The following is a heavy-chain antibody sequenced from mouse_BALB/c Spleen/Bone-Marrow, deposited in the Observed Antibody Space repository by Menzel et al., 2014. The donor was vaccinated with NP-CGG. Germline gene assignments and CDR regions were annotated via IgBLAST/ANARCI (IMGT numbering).Heavy chain of an antibody. CDR2: ISGSGSST. D-gene: IGHD3-3*01. CDR3: ARGRDWFDY. J-gene: IGHJ2*01. Sequence: EVQGVESGGGLVQPGGSLKLSCAASGFTFSGYGMSWVRQTPDKGLEVVATISGSGSSTYYPDSVKGRFTISRDNAWNTLYLQMSSLKSEDTAMYYCARGRDWFDYWGQGTTLTVSS. CDR1: GFTFSGYG. V-gene: IGHV5-6-3*01.